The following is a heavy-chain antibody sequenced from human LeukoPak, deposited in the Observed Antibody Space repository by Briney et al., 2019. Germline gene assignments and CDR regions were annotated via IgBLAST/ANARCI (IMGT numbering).Heavy chain of an antibody. D-gene: IGHD6-13*01. CDR2: ISYDGSNK. CDR3: AKEGLGSSWYPNYFDY. Sequence: AGGSLRLSCAASGFTLSAYAMHWVRQAPGKGLEWVALISYDGSNKYYADFVKGRFTISRDSSKNTLYLQVSSLRAEDTAVYYCAKEGLGSSWYPNYFDYWGQGTLVTVSS. CDR1: GFTLSAYA. V-gene: IGHV3-30*18. J-gene: IGHJ4*02.